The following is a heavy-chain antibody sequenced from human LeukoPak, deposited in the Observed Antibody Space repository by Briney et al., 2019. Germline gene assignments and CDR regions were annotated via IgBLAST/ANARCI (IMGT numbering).Heavy chain of an antibody. CDR1: GFTFSSYA. Sequence: GRSPRLSCAASGFTFSSYAMHWVRQAPGKGLEWVAVISYDGSNKYYADSVKGRFTISRDNSKNTLYLQMNSLRAEDTAVYYCARERGDGYNPLHYWGQGTLVTVSS. J-gene: IGHJ4*02. D-gene: IGHD5-24*01. CDR2: ISYDGSNK. V-gene: IGHV3-30-3*01. CDR3: ARERGDGYNPLHY.